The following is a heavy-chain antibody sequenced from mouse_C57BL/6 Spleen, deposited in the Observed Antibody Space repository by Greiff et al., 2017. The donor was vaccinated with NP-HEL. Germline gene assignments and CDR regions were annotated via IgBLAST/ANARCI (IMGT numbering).Heavy chain of an antibody. V-gene: IGHV14-4*01. D-gene: IGHD2-4*01. CDR1: GFNIKDDY. J-gene: IGHJ4*01. CDR3: TKGDYSYYAMDY. Sequence: EVQRVESGAELVRPGASVKLSCTASGFNIKDDYMHWVKQRPEQGLEWIGWIDPENGDTEYASKFQGKATITADTSSNTAYLQLSSLTSEDTAVYYCTKGDYSYYAMDYWGQGTSVTVSS. CDR2: IDPENGDT.